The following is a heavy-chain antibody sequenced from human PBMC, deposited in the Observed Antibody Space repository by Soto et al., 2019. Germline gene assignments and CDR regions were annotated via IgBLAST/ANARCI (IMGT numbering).Heavy chain of an antibody. CDR3: ARVRGVPRNWKMDYYYGMDV. V-gene: IGHV1-69*13. CDR2: IIPIFGTA. Sequence: ASVKVSCKASGGTFSSYAISWVRQAPGQGLEWMGGIIPIFGTANYAQKFQGRVTITADESTSTAYMELSSLRSEDTAVYYCARVRGVPRNWKMDYYYGMDVWGQGTTVTVSS. D-gene: IGHD1-20*01. CDR1: GGTFSSYA. J-gene: IGHJ6*02.